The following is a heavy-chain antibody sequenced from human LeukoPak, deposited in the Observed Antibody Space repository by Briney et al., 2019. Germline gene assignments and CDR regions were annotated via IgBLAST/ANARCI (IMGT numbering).Heavy chain of an antibody. CDR3: ARVSVVIISGYRFDP. D-gene: IGHD3-3*01. CDR1: GGSISSSSYY. J-gene: IGHJ5*02. CDR2: IYYSGST. Sequence: SETLSLTCTVSGGSISSSSYYWGWIRQPPGKRLEWLGSIYYSGSTYYNPSLKSRVTISVDTSKNQFSLKLSSVTAADTAVYYCARVSVVIISGYRFDPWGQGTLVTVSS. V-gene: IGHV4-39*07.